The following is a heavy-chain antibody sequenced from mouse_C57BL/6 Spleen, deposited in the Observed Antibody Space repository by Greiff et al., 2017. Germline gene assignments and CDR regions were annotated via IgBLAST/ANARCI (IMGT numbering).Heavy chain of an antibody. CDR2: IYPGDGDT. V-gene: IGHV1-82*01. Sequence: QVQLQQSGPELVKPGASVKISCKASSYAFSSSWMNWVKQRPGKGLEWIGRIYPGDGDTNYNGKFKGKATLTADKSSSTAYMQLSSLTSEDAAVYFCARSWELGFAYWGQGTLVTVSA. CDR3: ARSWELGFAY. CDR1: SYAFSSSW. D-gene: IGHD4-1*01. J-gene: IGHJ3*01.